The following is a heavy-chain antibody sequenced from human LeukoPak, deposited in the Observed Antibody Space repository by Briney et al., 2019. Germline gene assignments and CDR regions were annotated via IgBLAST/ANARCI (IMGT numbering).Heavy chain of an antibody. CDR2: IYHSGST. CDR3: ARDGRGYYDSSGSTHALVYGMDV. J-gene: IGHJ6*02. D-gene: IGHD3-22*01. V-gene: IGHV4-4*02. CDR1: GGSISNSNW. Sequence: SGTLSLTCAVSGGSISNSNWWSWVRQPPGKGLEWIGEIYHSGSTNYNPSLKSRVTISVDKSKNQFSLKLRSVTAADTAVYYRARDGRGYYDSSGSTHALVYGMDVWGQGTTVTVSS.